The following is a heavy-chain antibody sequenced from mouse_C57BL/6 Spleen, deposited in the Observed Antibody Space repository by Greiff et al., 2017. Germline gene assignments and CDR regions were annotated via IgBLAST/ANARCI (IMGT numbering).Heavy chain of an antibody. J-gene: IGHJ3*01. Sequence: QVQLQQPGAELVMPGASVKLSCKASGYTFTSYWMHWVKQRPGQGLEWIGGIDPSDSYTKYDQKFKGKSTLTVDKSSSTAYMQLSSLTSEDSAVYYCASHSSGSFAYWGQGTLVTVSA. CDR3: ASHSSGSFAY. D-gene: IGHD3-2*02. CDR2: IDPSDSYT. V-gene: IGHV1-69*01. CDR1: GYTFTSYW.